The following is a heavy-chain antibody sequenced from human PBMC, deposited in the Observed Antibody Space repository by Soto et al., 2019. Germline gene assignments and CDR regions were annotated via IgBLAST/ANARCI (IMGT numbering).Heavy chain of an antibody. Sequence: EVQVLESGGGLVQPGGSLRLSCTTSQFIFSAYAITWVRQAPGEGLEWVSSITGSGGGTSYADSVRGRFSISRDNSKNTLYLRMNSLRVEGTAVYYCTRDPNGDHIGAFAFWGQGILVTVSS. J-gene: IGHJ3*01. CDR2: ITGSGGGT. CDR1: QFIFSAYA. V-gene: IGHV3-23*01. D-gene: IGHD4-17*01. CDR3: TRDPNGDHIGAFAF.